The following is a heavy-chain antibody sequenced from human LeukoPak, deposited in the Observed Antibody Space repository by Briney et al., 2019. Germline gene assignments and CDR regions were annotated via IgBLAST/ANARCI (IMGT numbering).Heavy chain of an antibody. D-gene: IGHD4-11*01. CDR2: IYTSGST. CDR3: AREFSGYPSGPQTTTVTTWWFDP. J-gene: IGHJ5*02. Sequence: SETLSLTCTVSGGSISSYYWSWIRQPAGKGLEWIGRIYTSGSTNYNPSLKSRVTMSVDTSKNQFSLKLSSVIAADTAVYYCAREFSGYPSGPQTTTVTTWWFDPWGQGTQVTVSS. V-gene: IGHV4-4*07. CDR1: GGSISSYY.